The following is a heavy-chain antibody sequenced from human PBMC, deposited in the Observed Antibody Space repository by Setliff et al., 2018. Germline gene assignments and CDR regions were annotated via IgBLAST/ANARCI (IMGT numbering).Heavy chain of an antibody. CDR3: ARLPGYCNGGNCYGYYTFDI. J-gene: IGHJ3*02. CDR2: INYSGIT. D-gene: IGHD2-15*01. CDR1: GDSISSSSYY. V-gene: IGHV4-39*01. Sequence: SETLSLTCSVSGDSISSSSYYWGWTRQPPGKGLEWIGSINYSGITYYSPSLKSRVIVSVDTSKNQFSLKLGSVTAADTAVYYCARLPGYCNGGNCYGYYTFDIWGQGTMVTVSS.